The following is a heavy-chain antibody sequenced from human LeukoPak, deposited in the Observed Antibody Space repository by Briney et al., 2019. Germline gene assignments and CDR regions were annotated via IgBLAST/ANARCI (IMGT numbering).Heavy chain of an antibody. D-gene: IGHD3-22*01. CDR2: IYSGGST. CDR1: GFTVSSNY. J-gene: IGHJ4*02. Sequence: GGSLRLSCAASGFTVSSNYMSWVRQAPGKGLEWVSVIYSGGSTYCADSVEGRFTISRDNSKNTLYLQMNSLRAEDTAVYYCARVYPEYYYDSSGYSYYFDYWGQGTLVTVSS. CDR3: ARVYPEYYYDSSGYSYYFDY. V-gene: IGHV3-53*01.